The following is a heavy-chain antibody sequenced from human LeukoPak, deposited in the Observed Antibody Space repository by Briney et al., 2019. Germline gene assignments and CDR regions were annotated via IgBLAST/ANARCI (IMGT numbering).Heavy chain of an antibody. CDR3: ARSATRTPKGYDYMDV. CDR1: GGSFSGYY. Sequence: SETLSLTCAVYGGSFSGYYWSWIRQPPGKGLEWIGEINHSGSTNYNPSLKSRVTISVDTSKNQFSLKLSSVTAADTAVYYCARSATRTPKGYDYMDVWGNGTTVTVSS. CDR2: INHSGST. D-gene: IGHD6-25*01. V-gene: IGHV4-34*01. J-gene: IGHJ6*03.